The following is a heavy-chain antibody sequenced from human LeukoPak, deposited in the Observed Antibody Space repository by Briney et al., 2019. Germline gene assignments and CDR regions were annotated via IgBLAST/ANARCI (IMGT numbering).Heavy chain of an antibody. Sequence: GGSLRLSCAASGFTFSSYAMHWVRQAPGKGLEWVAVISYDGSNKNYADSVKGRFTISRDNSKNTLYLQMNSLRAEDTAVYYCARVRYCSGGSCYSGVLGYYYCGMDVWGKGTTVTVSS. CDR3: ARVRYCSGGSCYSGVLGYYYCGMDV. D-gene: IGHD2-15*01. V-gene: IGHV3-30*04. CDR1: GFTFSSYA. CDR2: ISYDGSNK. J-gene: IGHJ6*04.